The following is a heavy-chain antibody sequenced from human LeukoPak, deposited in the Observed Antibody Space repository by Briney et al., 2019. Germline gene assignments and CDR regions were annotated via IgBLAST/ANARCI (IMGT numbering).Heavy chain of an antibody. Sequence: SVKVSCKASGDTFSIYAISCVRQAPGQGLEWRGRIIPILGIANYAQKLRGRVTITADKSTSTAYMELSSLRSEDTAVYYCAGAPLNSYGGDPYFDYWGQGTLVTVSS. CDR1: GDTFSIYA. CDR2: IIPILGIA. CDR3: AGAPLNSYGGDPYFDY. D-gene: IGHD5-18*01. V-gene: IGHV1-69*04. J-gene: IGHJ4*02.